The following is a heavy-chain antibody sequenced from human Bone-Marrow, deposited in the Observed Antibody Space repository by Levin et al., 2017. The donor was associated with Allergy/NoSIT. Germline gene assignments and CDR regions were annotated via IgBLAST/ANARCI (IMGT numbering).Heavy chain of an antibody. CDR1: GGSFSGYY. D-gene: IGHD3-22*01. V-gene: IGHV4-34*01. CDR2: INHSGST. CDR3: ARGLPRARGVVAH. J-gene: IGHJ4*02. Sequence: PSETLSLTCAVYGGSFSGYYWSWIRQPPGKGLEWIGEINHSGSTNYNPSLKSRVTISVDTSKNQFSLKLSSVTAADTAVYYCARGLPRARGVVAHWGQGTLVTVSS.